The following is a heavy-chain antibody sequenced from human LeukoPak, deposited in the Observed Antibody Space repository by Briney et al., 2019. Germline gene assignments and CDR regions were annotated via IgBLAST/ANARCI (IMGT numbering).Heavy chain of an antibody. Sequence: SETLSLTCAVYGGSFSGYYWSWIRQPPGKGLEWIGEIHHSGSTKYNPSLKSRVTISVDTSKNQFSLKLSSVTAADTAVYYCARGPYDSVWGSYRSPFDYWGQGTLVTVSS. CDR3: ARGPYDSVWGSYRSPFDY. CDR2: IHHSGST. J-gene: IGHJ4*02. CDR1: GGSFSGYY. D-gene: IGHD3-16*02. V-gene: IGHV4-34*01.